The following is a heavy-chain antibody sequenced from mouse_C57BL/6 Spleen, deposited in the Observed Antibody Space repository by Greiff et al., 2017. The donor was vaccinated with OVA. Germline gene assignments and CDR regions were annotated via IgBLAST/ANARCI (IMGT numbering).Heavy chain of an antibody. D-gene: IGHD4-1*01. V-gene: IGHV5-2*01. CDR2: INSDGGST. CDR1: EYEFPSHD. CDR3: ARHGWLTGYAMDY. Sequence: EVKLMESGGGLVQPGESLKLSCESNEYEFPSHDMSWVRKTPEKRLELVAAINSDGGSTYYPDTMERRFIISRDNTKKTLYLQKSSLRSEDTAVYYCARHGWLTGYAMDYWGQGTSVTVSS. J-gene: IGHJ4*01.